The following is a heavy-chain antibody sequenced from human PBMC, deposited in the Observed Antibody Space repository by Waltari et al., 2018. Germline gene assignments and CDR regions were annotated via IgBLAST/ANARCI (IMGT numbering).Heavy chain of an antibody. V-gene: IGHV4-4*02. CDR3: ARDRGRGLYLDS. CDR2: ICGSGGT. CDR1: GDSMSSTYW. D-gene: IGHD2-15*01. Sequence: QLQLQKSGPGLVKPSESLSLTCAVSGDSMSSTYWWSWVRQPPGKGLEWIWQICGSGGTNSNPSLDSRVTISIDTSNNHLSLKVASVTAADTAVYYCARDRGRGLYLDSWGQGTLVTVSP. J-gene: IGHJ4*02.